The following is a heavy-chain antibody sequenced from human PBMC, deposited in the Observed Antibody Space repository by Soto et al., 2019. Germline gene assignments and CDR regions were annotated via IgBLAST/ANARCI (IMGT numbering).Heavy chain of an antibody. Sequence: GGSLRLSCAASGFTFSSYSMNWVRQAPGKGLEWVSFICISSSYIYYADSVKGRFTISRDNAKNSLYLQMNSLRAEDTAVYYCARDAGYCSGGSCYTVKNWFDPWGQGTLVTVSS. CDR2: ICISSSYI. CDR3: ARDAGYCSGGSCYTVKNWFDP. D-gene: IGHD2-15*01. J-gene: IGHJ5*02. CDR1: GFTFSSYS. V-gene: IGHV3-21*01.